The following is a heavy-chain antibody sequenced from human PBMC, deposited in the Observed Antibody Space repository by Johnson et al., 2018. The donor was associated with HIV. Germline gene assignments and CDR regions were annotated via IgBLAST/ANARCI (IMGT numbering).Heavy chain of an antibody. Sequence: VQLVESGGGLVQPGASLRLSCAASGFTFSSYDMHWVRQATGKGLEWVSAIGTAGDTYYPGSVKGRFTISRDNSKNTLYLQINGLSAEDTAVYYCARDRRVAAITYAFDFWGQGTMVTVSS. V-gene: IGHV3-13*01. CDR3: ARDRRVAAITYAFDF. D-gene: IGHD6-13*01. CDR1: GFTFSSYD. J-gene: IGHJ3*01. CDR2: IGTAGDT.